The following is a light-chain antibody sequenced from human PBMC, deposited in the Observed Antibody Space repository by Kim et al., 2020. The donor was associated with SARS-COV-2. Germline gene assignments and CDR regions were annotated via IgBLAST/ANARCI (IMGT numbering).Light chain of an antibody. Sequence: DIQLTQSPPSLSASVGDRVVISCRASRNIKSDLNWYQQKPGKVPKLLIHTASTLYSGVSSRFSGSGSGTYFTLTINNFQSEDVATYYCQQHSISDRSFGGGTKVDIK. V-gene: IGKV1-39*01. CDR3: QQHSISDRS. J-gene: IGKJ4*01. CDR1: RNIKSD. CDR2: TAS.